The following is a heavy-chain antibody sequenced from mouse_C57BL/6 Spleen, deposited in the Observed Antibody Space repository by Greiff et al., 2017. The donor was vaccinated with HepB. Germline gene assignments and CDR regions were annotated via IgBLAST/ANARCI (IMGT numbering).Heavy chain of an antibody. J-gene: IGHJ1*03. CDR3: ARRLGRGYFDV. CDR2: INPSTGGT. CDR1: GFSFTGYY. Sequence: EVQLQQSGPDLVKPGASVKISCKASGFSFTGYYMNWVRQTPEKSLEWIGEINPSTGGTTYDQKLKAKATLTVDKSSSTAYMQLKRLTSEDSAVYYCARRLGRGYFDVWGTGTTVTVSS. V-gene: IGHV1-42*01. D-gene: IGHD3-2*02.